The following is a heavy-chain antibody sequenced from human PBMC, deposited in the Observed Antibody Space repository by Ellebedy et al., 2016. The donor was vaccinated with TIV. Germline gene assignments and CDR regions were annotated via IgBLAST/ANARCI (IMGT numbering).Heavy chain of an antibody. V-gene: IGHV3-48*02. CDR1: GFTFSSYS. Sequence: GGSLRLXXAASGFTFSSYSLNWVRQAPGKGLEWVSYISSGSGTIYYADSVKGRFTISRDNAKNSLYLHMNSLRDEDTAVYYCARDPALDYWGQGTLVTVSS. J-gene: IGHJ4*02. CDR3: ARDPALDY. CDR2: ISSGSGTI.